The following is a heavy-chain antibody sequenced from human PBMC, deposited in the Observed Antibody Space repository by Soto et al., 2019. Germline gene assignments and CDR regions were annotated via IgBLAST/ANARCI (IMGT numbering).Heavy chain of an antibody. J-gene: IGHJ1*01. Sequence: QMQLQESGPGLVKASETLSLTCTVSGGSISSSTYFWGWIRQPPGKGLEWSGSIDYSGTTYYNTSLRTRATISVDTSKSQFSLMLTSVTAADTAVYYCAIHGANSGSYSEYFQHWGQGTLVTVSS. CDR1: GGSISSSTYF. CDR3: AIHGANSGSYSEYFQH. CDR2: IDYSGTT. V-gene: IGHV4-39*01. D-gene: IGHD1-26*01.